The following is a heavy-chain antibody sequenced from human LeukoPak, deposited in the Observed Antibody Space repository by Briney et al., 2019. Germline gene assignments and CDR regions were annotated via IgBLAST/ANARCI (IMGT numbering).Heavy chain of an antibody. D-gene: IGHD3-22*01. J-gene: IGHJ4*02. Sequence: SETLSLTCTVSGGSISSSSYYWGWIRQPPGKGLEWIGSIHYSGSTYYNPSLKSRVTISVDTSKNQFSLKLSSVTAADTAVYYCARLNYYDCSGYYYAHYFDYWGQGTLVTVSS. V-gene: IGHV4-39*01. CDR2: IHYSGST. CDR1: GGSISSSSYY. CDR3: ARLNYYDCSGYYYAHYFDY.